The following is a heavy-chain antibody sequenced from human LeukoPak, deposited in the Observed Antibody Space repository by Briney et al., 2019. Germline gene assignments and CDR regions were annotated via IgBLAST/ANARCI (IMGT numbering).Heavy chain of an antibody. CDR3: AKGVVRGVIYFDY. CDR2: VYSGVST. D-gene: IGHD3-10*01. V-gene: IGHV3-53*01. CDR1: GFTVSGNY. Sequence: GGSLRLSCAASGFTVSGNYVSWLRQAPGKGLEWVSVVYSGVSTYYADSVKGRFTISRDSSKNTLYLQMNSLRAEDTAVYYCAKGVVRGVIYFDYWGQGTLVTVSS. J-gene: IGHJ4*02.